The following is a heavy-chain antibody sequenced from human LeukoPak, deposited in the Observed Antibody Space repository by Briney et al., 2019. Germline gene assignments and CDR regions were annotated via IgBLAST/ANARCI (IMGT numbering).Heavy chain of an antibody. D-gene: IGHD3-9*01. J-gene: IGHJ6*03. V-gene: IGHV1-2*02. CDR1: GYTFTGYY. CDR3: ARDISEGYDILTGLNYYYYMDV. Sequence: ASVKVSCKASGYTFTGYYMHWVRQAPGQGLEWMGWINPNSGGTNYAQKFQGRVTMTRDTSISTAYMELSRLRSDDTAVYYCARDISEGYDILTGLNYYYYMDVWGKGTTVTISS. CDR2: INPNSGGT.